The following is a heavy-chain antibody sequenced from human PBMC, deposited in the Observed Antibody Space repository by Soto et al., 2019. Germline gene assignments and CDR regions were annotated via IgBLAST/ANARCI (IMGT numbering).Heavy chain of an antibody. CDR1: GGSISSGGYY. CDR3: ARLAAAGTPFDS. Sequence: QVQLQESGPGLVKPSQTLSLTCTVSGGSISSGGYYWSWIRQHPGKGLEWIGYIYYSGSTYYNPCVKSRVTISVDTSKTQFSLRLSSVTAADTAVYYCARLAAAGTPFDSWGQGTLVTVSS. D-gene: IGHD6-13*01. CDR2: IYYSGST. V-gene: IGHV4-31*03. J-gene: IGHJ4*02.